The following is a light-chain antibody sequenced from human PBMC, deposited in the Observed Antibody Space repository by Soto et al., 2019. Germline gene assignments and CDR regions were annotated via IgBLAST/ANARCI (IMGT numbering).Light chain of an antibody. CDR3: ISYAGSNNVL. V-gene: IGLV2-8*01. J-gene: IGLJ2*01. CDR2: EVS. CDR1: SSDVGGYNY. Sequence: QSALTQPPSASGSPGQSVTISCTGTSSDVGGYNYVSWYQQHPGKAPKLMIYEVSKRPSGVPDRFSGSKSGNTASLTVSGLQAEDEADYYCISYAGSNNVLFGGGTKLTVL.